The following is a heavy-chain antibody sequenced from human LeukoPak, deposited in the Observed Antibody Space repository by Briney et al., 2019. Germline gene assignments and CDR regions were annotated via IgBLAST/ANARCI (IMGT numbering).Heavy chain of an antibody. Sequence: SETLSLTCTVSGGSISSGSYYWSWIRQPAGKGLEWIGRIYTSGSTNYNPSLKSRVTISVDTSKNQFSLKLSSVTAADTAVYYCARQYSSSSVWGQGTLVTVSS. D-gene: IGHD6-6*01. V-gene: IGHV4-61*02. CDR2: IYTSGST. CDR3: ARQYSSSSV. J-gene: IGHJ4*02. CDR1: GGSISSGSYY.